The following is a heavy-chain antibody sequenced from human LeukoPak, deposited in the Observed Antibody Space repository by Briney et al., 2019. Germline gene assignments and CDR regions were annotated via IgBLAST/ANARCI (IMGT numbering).Heavy chain of an antibody. Sequence: ASVKVSCKASGYTFTDYYMHWVRQAPGQGLEWTGWINPNSGGTNYAQKFQGRVTMTRDTSISTAYMELSRLISDDTAVYYCARDRGRISDYYGSGRSLHYYMDVWGKGTTVTVSS. CDR3: ARDRGRISDYYGSGRSLHYYMDV. CDR1: GYTFTDYY. V-gene: IGHV1-2*02. D-gene: IGHD3-10*01. J-gene: IGHJ6*03. CDR2: INPNSGGT.